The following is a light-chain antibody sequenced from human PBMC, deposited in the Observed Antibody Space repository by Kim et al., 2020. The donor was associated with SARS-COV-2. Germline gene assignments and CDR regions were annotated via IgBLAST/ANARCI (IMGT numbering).Light chain of an antibody. CDR1: SSDVGAYNS. CDR3: ISYTSSDTYV. CDR2: DVA. J-gene: IGLJ1*01. Sequence: GESITISCTGTSSDVGAYNSVSWYQQHPGKVPKLILYDVAQRPSGVSNRFSGSKSGNTASLTISGLQAEDEADYYCISYTSSDTYVFGTGTKVTVL. V-gene: IGLV2-14*03.